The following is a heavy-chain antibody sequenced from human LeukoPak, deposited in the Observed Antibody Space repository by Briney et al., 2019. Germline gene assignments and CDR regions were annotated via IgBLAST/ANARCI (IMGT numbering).Heavy chain of an antibody. V-gene: IGHV4-34*01. D-gene: IGHD3-9*01. CDR3: ARTYYDILTGYYTPYYFDY. Sequence: PSETLSLTCGVSGDSVSGYYWSWIRQPPGKGLEWIGEINHSGSTNYNPSLKSRVTISADTSKNQFSLKLSSVTAADTAVYYCARTYYDILTGYYTPYYFDYWGQGTLVTVSS. CDR2: INHSGST. J-gene: IGHJ4*02. CDR1: GDSVSGYY.